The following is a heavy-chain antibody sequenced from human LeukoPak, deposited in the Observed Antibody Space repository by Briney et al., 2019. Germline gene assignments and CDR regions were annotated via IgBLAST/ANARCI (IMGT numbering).Heavy chain of an antibody. CDR3: ATLVVAADTFDY. Sequence: GGSLRLSCAAYGFTFSSYAMSWVRQAPGKGLEWVSAISGSGGSTYYADSVKGRFTISRDNSKNTLYLQRNSLRAEDTAVCYCATLVVAADTFDYWGQGTLVTVSS. CDR1: GFTFSSYA. V-gene: IGHV3-23*01. J-gene: IGHJ4*02. CDR2: ISGSGGST. D-gene: IGHD2-15*01.